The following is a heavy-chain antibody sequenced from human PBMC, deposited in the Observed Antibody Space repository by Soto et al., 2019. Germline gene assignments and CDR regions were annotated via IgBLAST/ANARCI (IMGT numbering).Heavy chain of an antibody. CDR2: ISSSSSYI. V-gene: IGHV3-21*01. Sequence: EVQLVESGGGLVKPGGSLRLSCEASGFTFSSYSMNWVRQAPGKGLEWVSSISSSSSYIYYADTVKGRFTISRDNAKNSLYLQMNSLRAEDTGVYYCARDHGSQDGDQRYFDRWGRGSLVTFSS. D-gene: IGHD4-17*01. CDR1: GFTFSSYS. CDR3: ARDHGSQDGDQRYFDR. J-gene: IGHJ2*01.